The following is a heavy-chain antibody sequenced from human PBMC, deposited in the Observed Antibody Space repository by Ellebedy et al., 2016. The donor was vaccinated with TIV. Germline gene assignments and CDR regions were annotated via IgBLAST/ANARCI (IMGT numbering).Heavy chain of an antibody. Sequence: SETLSLXXTVSGGSISSYYWSWIRQPPGKGLEWIGYIYYSGSTNYNPSLKSRVTISVDTSKNQFSLKLSSVTAADTAVYYCVGAYDILTGSNTGVYFDYWGQGTLVTVSS. J-gene: IGHJ4*02. D-gene: IGHD3-9*01. CDR2: IYYSGST. CDR1: GGSISSYY. CDR3: VGAYDILTGSNTGVYFDY. V-gene: IGHV4-59*08.